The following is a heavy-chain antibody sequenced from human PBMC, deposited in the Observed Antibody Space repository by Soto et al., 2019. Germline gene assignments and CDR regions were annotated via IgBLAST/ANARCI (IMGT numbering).Heavy chain of an antibody. CDR1: GFTFSSYW. D-gene: IGHD2-15*01. V-gene: IGHV3-74*01. J-gene: IGHJ6*02. CDR3: ERGLLNLDGLDV. CDR2: MKYTGSTT. Sequence: EVQLVESGGGLVQPGGSLRLSCSASGFTFSSYWMHWVRQTPGKGLVWVSRMKYTGSTTDYADSVKGRFTIYRDNAKNTLELQMSNMRDEDTAVYSCERGLLNLDGLDVWGQGTTVTVSS.